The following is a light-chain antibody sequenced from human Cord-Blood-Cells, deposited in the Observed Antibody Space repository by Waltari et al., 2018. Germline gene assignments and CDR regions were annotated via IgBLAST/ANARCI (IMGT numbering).Light chain of an antibody. CDR3: QQYGSSPQT. V-gene: IGKV3-20*01. J-gene: IGKJ1*01. CDR1: QSVSSSY. Sequence: IVLTQSPRALSLSLGGRDTLSGRASQSVSSSYLAWDQQNPGQAPRLLIYGASSGAASIPGWCGGSGSGTVFTLTISRLGPDDFALYYCQQYGSSPQTFGQGTKVEIK. CDR2: GAS.